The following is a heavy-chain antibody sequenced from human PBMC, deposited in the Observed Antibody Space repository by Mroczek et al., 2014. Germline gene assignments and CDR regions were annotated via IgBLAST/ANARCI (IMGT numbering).Heavy chain of an antibody. D-gene: IGHD3-22*01. CDR1: GGSISSGDYY. CDR3: ARDIGGEAGYYDSSGYYYAYYYYGMDV. Sequence: QVQLVESGPGLVKPSQTLSLTCTVSGGSISSGDYYWSWIRQPPGKGLEWIGYIYYSGSTYYNPSLKSRVTISVDTSKNQFSLKLSSVTAADTAVYYCARDIGGEAGYYDSSGYYYAYYYYGMDVVGPKGPDGH. J-gene: IGHJ6*02. CDR2: IYYSGST. V-gene: IGHV4-30-4*01.